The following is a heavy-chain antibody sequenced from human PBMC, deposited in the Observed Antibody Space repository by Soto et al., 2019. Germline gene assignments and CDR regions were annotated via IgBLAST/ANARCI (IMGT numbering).Heavy chain of an antibody. CDR3: ASGSGDWFDP. CDR2: IYYSGST. V-gene: IGHV4-30-4*01. CDR1: GGSISSGDYY. D-gene: IGHD6-25*01. Sequence: NPSETLSLTCTVSGGSISSGDYYGSWIRQPPGKGLEWIGYIYYSGSTYYNPSLKSRVTISVDTSKNQFSLKLSSVTAADTAVYYCASGSGDWFDPWGQGTLVPVSS. J-gene: IGHJ5*02.